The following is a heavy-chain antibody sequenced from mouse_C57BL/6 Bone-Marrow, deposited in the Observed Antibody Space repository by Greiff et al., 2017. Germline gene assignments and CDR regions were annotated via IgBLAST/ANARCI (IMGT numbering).Heavy chain of an antibody. CDR3: ARKLSYAMDY. CDR1: GYTFTNYW. Sequence: VQLQPSGAELVRPGTSVKMSCKASGYTFTNYWIGWAKQRPGHGLEWIGDIYPGGGYTNYNEKFKGKATLTADKASSTAYMQFSSLTSEDSAIYYCARKLSYAMDYWGQGTSVTVSS. V-gene: IGHV1-63*01. D-gene: IGHD1-1*02. CDR2: IYPGGGYT. J-gene: IGHJ4*01.